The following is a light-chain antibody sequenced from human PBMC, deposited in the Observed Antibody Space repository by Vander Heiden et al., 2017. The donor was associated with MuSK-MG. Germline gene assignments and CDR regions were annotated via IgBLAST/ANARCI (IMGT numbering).Light chain of an antibody. CDR1: QSVNTY. J-gene: IGKJ4*01. V-gene: IGKV3-15*01. Sequence: IVMTQSPVTLSVSPGERATLSCRASQSVNTYLAWYQQKPCQAPRLLIYGASTRATGIPARFSGSGSGTEFTLTISSLQSEDFAVYYCQQYNDWLTFGGGTKVELK. CDR3: QQYNDWLT. CDR2: GAS.